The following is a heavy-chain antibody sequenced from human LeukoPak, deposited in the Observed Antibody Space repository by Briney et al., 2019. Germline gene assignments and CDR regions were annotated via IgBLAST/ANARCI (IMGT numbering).Heavy chain of an antibody. V-gene: IGHV3-7*01. Sequence: GGSLRLSCAASGFTFSSYWMSWVRQAPGKGLEWVANIRQDGSEKHYVDSVKGRFTISRDNAENTLYLQMDSLRAEDTAVYYCARSNQADDYWGQGTLVTVSS. CDR2: IRQDGSEK. CDR3: ARSNQADDY. J-gene: IGHJ4*02. CDR1: GFTFSSYW. D-gene: IGHD1-14*01.